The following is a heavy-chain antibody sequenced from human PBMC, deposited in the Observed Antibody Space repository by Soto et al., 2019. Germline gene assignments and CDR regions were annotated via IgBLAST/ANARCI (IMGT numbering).Heavy chain of an antibody. Sequence: ASVKVSCKASGYTFTSYGISWVRQAPGQGLEWMGWISAYNGNTNYAQKLQGRVTMTTDTSTSTAYMELRSLRSDDTAVYYCEREGMRLELRYYFDYSGQGTLVTVYS. J-gene: IGHJ4*02. CDR2: ISAYNGNT. V-gene: IGHV1-18*01. CDR3: EREGMRLELRYYFDY. CDR1: GYTFTSYG. D-gene: IGHD1-7*01.